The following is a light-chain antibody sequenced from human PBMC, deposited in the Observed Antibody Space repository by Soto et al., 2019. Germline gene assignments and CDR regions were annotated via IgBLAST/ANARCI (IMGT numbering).Light chain of an antibody. Sequence: QSALTQPASVSGSPGQSITISCTGTSSDVGSYNLFSWYQHHPGKAPKLMISGVSKRPSGVSNRFSGSKSGNTASLTISGLQAEDEADYYCCSYAGSSPVLFGGGTKVTVL. CDR3: CSYAGSSPVL. V-gene: IGLV2-23*02. J-gene: IGLJ2*01. CDR1: SSDVGSYNL. CDR2: GVS.